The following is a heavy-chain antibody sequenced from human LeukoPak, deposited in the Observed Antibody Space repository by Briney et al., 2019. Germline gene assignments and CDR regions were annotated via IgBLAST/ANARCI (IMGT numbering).Heavy chain of an antibody. D-gene: IGHD3-22*01. CDR2: ISGSGGST. CDR1: GFTFSSYA. J-gene: IGHJ4*02. V-gene: IGHV3-23*01. Sequence: GGSLRLSCAASGFTFSSYAMSWVRQAPGKGLEWVSAISGSGGSTYYADSVKGRFTISRDNSKNTLYLQMNSLRAEDTAVYYCAKVWEYYYDSSGYYPYWGQGTLVTVSS. CDR3: AKVWEYYYDSSGYYPY.